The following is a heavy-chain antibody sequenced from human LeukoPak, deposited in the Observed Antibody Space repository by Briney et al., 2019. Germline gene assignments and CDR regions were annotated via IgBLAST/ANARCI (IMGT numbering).Heavy chain of an antibody. CDR2: ITSGGSVI. J-gene: IGHJ4*02. CDR1: GFTFKTYH. CDR3: ARKRLADLGGDTSFGGTPFDS. Sequence: PGGSLRLSCVASGFTFKTYHMNWVRQAPGKGLEWLSGITSGGSVIYYADSVKGRFTISRDDAMNSVFLQMSGLTVDDTAVYYCARKRLADLGGDTSFGGTPFDSWGQGTLVIVSS. D-gene: IGHD3-16*01. V-gene: IGHV3-48*03.